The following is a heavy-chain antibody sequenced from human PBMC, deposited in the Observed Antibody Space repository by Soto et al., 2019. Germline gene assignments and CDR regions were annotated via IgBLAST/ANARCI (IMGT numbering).Heavy chain of an antibody. Sequence: QVPLVESGGGVVQPGRSLRLSCAASGFTFSSYGMHWVRQAPGKGLEWVAVIWYDGSNKYYADSVKGRFTISRDNSKNTLYLQMNSLRAEDTAVYYCARVGYDFWSGYSGGLDYWGQGTLVTVSS. CDR2: IWYDGSNK. CDR1: GFTFSSYG. D-gene: IGHD3-3*01. J-gene: IGHJ4*02. CDR3: ARVGYDFWSGYSGGLDY. V-gene: IGHV3-33*01.